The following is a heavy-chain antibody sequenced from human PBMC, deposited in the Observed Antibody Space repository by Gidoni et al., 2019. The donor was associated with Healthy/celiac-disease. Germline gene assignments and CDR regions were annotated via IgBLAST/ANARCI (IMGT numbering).Heavy chain of an antibody. V-gene: IGHV3-33*01. D-gene: IGHD5-12*01. CDR2: IWYDGSIN. Sequence: QVQLVEAGGGVVQPGRSLRLSGAASGCTFSSYGRHWVRQAPGKGLECVVVIWYDGSINYYAASVKGRFTISSDNSKTPLYLQMNSLIAEDPAVYYCARDVGDGYNRFDYWGQGTLVTVSS. CDR1: GCTFSSYG. J-gene: IGHJ4*02. CDR3: ARDVGDGYNRFDY.